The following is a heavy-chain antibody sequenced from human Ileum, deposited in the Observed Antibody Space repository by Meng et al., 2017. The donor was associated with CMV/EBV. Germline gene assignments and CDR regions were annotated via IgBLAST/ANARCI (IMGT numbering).Heavy chain of an antibody. CDR3: ARGLASGWPDY. CDR2: ITQSGTTGT. D-gene: IGHD3-10*01. Sequence: VLLQQWRPGLLKPSESLSLTGSIYGGSFSGYYWTWFRQPPGKELEWIGEITQSGTTGTTNNPSLKSRVTLSVDTSNSQFSLKMTSVTAADTAVYYCARGLASGWPDYWGQGTLVTVSS. CDR1: GGSFSGYY. J-gene: IGHJ4*02. V-gene: IGHV4-34*01.